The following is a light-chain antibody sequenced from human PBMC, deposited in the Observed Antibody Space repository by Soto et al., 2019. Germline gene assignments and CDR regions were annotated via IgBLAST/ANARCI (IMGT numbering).Light chain of an antibody. CDR2: DVS. Sequence: QSALTQPASVSGSPGQSITISCTGTSSDVGGYNYVSWYQQHPGKAPKLMIYDVSNRPSGVSNRFSGSKSGNTASLTISGLQAEDEADYYCSSYTSSSTPFVVFGGGNKLTVL. CDR3: SSYTSSSTPFVV. V-gene: IGLV2-14*01. CDR1: SSDVGGYNY. J-gene: IGLJ2*01.